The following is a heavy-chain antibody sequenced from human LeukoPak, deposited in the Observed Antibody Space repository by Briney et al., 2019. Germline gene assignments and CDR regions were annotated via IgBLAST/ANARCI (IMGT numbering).Heavy chain of an antibody. Sequence: PGGSLRLSCAASGFTFSSYAMGWVRQAPGKGLEWVSAISGSGGSTYYADSVKGRFTISRDNSKNTLYLQMNSLRAEDTAVYYCAKVSYYDSSGYVNYWGQGTLVTVSS. CDR3: AKVSYYDSSGYVNY. J-gene: IGHJ4*02. V-gene: IGHV3-23*01. CDR1: GFTFSSYA. CDR2: ISGSGGST. D-gene: IGHD3-22*01.